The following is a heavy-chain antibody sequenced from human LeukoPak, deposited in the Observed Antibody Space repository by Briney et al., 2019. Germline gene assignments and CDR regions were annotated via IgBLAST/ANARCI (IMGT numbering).Heavy chain of an antibody. CDR1: GYTFASYD. V-gene: IGHV1-8*03. J-gene: IGHJ4*02. CDR2: MNPNSGNT. Sequence: ASVKVSCKASGYTFASYDINWVRQATGQGLGWMGWMNPNSGNTGYAQKFQGRVTITRNTSISTAYMELSSLRSEDTAVYYCARGYCSSTSCYRSFDYWGQGTLVTVSS. CDR3: ARGYCSSTSCYRSFDY. D-gene: IGHD2-2*02.